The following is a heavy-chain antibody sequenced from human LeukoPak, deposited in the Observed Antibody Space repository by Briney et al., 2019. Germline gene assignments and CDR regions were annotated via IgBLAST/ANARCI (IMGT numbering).Heavy chain of an antibody. D-gene: IGHD3-10*01. CDR2: ISYDGSNK. CDR3: ARYYGSGSLDY. V-gene: IGHV3-30*03. J-gene: IGHJ4*02. CDR1: GFTFSDYG. Sequence: GGSLRLSCAASGFTFSDYGMHWVRQAPGKGLEWVALISYDGSNKYYADSVKGRFTISRDTSKNTLHLQMDSLRVEDTAMYCCARYYGSGSLDYWGQGTLVTVSS.